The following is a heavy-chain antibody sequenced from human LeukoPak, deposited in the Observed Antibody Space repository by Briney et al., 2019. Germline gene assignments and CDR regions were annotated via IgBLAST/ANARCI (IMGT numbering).Heavy chain of an antibody. CDR3: AKDLTRITMVRGVMSYYYYGMDV. Sequence: GGSLKLSCAASGFTVGSNYMSWVRQAPGKGLEWVSVIYSGGSTYYADSVKGRFNISRDNSKNTLYLQMNSLRAEDTAVYYCAKDLTRITMVRGVMSYYYYGMDVWGQGTTVTVSS. D-gene: IGHD3-10*01. J-gene: IGHJ6*02. CDR2: IYSGGST. CDR1: GFTVGSNY. V-gene: IGHV3-53*01.